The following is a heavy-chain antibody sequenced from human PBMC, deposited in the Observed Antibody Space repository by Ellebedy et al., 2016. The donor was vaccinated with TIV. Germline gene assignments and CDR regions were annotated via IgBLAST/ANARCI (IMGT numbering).Heavy chain of an antibody. V-gene: IGHV4-59*11. Sequence: MPGGSLRLSCTVSGGSISSHYWSWIRQPPGEGLEWIGHIHYSGSTNYNPSLQSRLTISIDTSKNQFSLKVDSVTAADTAVYYCARGYNSGWYGWKWFDPWGQGTLVTVSS. D-gene: IGHD6-19*01. CDR3: ARGYNSGWYGWKWFDP. CDR1: GGSISSHY. CDR2: IHYSGST. J-gene: IGHJ5*02.